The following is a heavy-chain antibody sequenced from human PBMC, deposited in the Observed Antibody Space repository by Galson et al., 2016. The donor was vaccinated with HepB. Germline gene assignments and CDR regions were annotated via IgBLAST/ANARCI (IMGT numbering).Heavy chain of an antibody. J-gene: IGHJ4*02. Sequence: SLRLSCAASGFTLDDYAMHWVRHSPGKGLEWVAGINWNSGTVFYADSVKGRFTISRDNNRNSIYLQMDNLSVEDTAFYFCARDPYQWLSKYYFDYWGQGALVTVSS. CDR2: INWNSGTV. V-gene: IGHV3-9*01. D-gene: IGHD6-19*01. CDR1: GFTLDDYA. CDR3: ARDPYQWLSKYYFDY.